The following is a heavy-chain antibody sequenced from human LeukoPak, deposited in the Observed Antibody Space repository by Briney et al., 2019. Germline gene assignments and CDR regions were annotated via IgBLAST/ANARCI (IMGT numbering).Heavy chain of an antibody. V-gene: IGHV3-9*01. CDR2: ISWNSGSI. CDR3: AKSSSSWGRFDP. Sequence: GGSLRLSCAASGFTFDDYGMSWVRQAPGKGLEWVSGISWNSGSIGYADSVKGRFTISRDNAKNSLYLQMNSLRAEDTALYYCAKSSSSWGRFDPWGQGTLVTVSS. D-gene: IGHD6-13*01. CDR1: GFTFDDYG. J-gene: IGHJ5*02.